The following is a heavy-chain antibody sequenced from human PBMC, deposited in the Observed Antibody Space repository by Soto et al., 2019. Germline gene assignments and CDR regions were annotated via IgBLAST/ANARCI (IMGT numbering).Heavy chain of an antibody. CDR2: ISGSAGAT. CDR3: AKDRHYDSSRPAFDY. CDR1: GVSFRSYA. V-gene: IGHV3-23*01. J-gene: IGHJ4*02. D-gene: IGHD3-22*01. Sequence: EVQLLESGGGLVQPGGSLRLSCAVSGVSFRSYAMAWVGQAPGKGLEWVSGISGSAGATYYADLVKGRFAISRDNSNNMLYLQMNHLRAEDTALYFSAKDRHYDSSRPAFDYWGQGALVTVSS.